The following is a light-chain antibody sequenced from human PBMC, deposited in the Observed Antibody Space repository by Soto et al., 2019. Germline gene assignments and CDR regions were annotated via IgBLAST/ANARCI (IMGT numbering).Light chain of an antibody. CDR2: GAS. V-gene: IGKV3-20*01. CDR3: QQYCSSPWK. J-gene: IGKJ1*01. CDR1: QSVSSSY. Sequence: EIVLTQSPGTLSLSPGERATLSCRASQSVSSSYLAGYQQKPGQAPRLLIYGASSRATGIPDRFSGSGSGTDFTLTISRLEPEDFAVYSGQQYCSSPWKFGQGTKVDI.